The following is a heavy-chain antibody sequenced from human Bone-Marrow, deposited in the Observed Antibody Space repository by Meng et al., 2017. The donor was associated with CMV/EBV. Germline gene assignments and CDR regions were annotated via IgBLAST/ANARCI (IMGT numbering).Heavy chain of an antibody. CDR3: ASSIMITFGGVYYYYGMDV. CDR2: FDPEDGET. Sequence: ASVKVSCKVSGYTLTELSMHWVRQAPGKGLEWMGGFDPEDGETIYAQKFQGRVTMTEDTSTDTAYMELSSLRSEDTAVYYCASSIMITFGGVYYYYGMDVWGQGPTVTGSA. D-gene: IGHD3-16*01. V-gene: IGHV1-24*01. J-gene: IGHJ6*01. CDR1: GYTLTELS.